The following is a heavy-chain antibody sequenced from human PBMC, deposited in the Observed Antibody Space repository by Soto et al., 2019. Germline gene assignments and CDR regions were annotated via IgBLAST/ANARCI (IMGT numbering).Heavy chain of an antibody. J-gene: IGHJ4*02. Sequence: QVHLLQSGAEVQKPGSSVKVSCKASGDTLSNYNINWVRQAPGQGLEWMGRISPILGVTEYAQRFQGRVTITADXSXXXAXXXXXXXXXXXXXXXXXXXXXXXXXXXXXXXWGQGTLVTVSS. V-gene: IGHV1-69*02. CDR3: XXXXXXXXXXXXXX. CDR1: GDTLSNYN. CDR2: ISPILGVT.